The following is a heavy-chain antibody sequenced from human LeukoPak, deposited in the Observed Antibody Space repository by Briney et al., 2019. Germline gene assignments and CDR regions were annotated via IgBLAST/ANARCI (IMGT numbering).Heavy chain of an antibody. J-gene: IGHJ4*02. V-gene: IGHV1-18*01. D-gene: IGHD3-9*01. Sequence: ASVKVSCKASGYTFTSYGISWVRQAPGQGLEWMGWISTYNGDTNYAQKLQGRVTMTTDTSTSTAYMELRSLSSDDTAVYYCARDPGTYYDILTGYYTPYYFDYWGQGTLLTVSS. CDR1: GYTFTSYG. CDR2: ISTYNGDT. CDR3: ARDPGTYYDILTGYYTPYYFDY.